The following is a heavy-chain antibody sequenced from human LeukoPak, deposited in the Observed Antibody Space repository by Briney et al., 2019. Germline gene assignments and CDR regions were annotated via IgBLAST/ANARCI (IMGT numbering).Heavy chain of an antibody. CDR3: ASVEGYYDSSGYS. CDR1: GGTFSSYA. J-gene: IGHJ4*02. CDR2: IIPILGIA. Sequence: APVKVSCKASGGTFSSYAISWVRQAPGQGLEWMGRIIPILGIANYAQKFQGRVTITADKSTSTAYMELSSLRSEDTAVYYCASVEGYYDSSGYSWGQGTLVTVSS. D-gene: IGHD3-22*01. V-gene: IGHV1-69*04.